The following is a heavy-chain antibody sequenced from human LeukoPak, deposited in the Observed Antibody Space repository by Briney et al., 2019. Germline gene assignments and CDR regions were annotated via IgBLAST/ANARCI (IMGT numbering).Heavy chain of an antibody. CDR1: GYTFTGYY. D-gene: IGHD3-10*01. CDR3: ARGCLDYYGSGSYPQYYVHY. Sequence: GASVKVSCKASGYTFTGYYMHWVRQAPGQGLEWMGRINPNSGGTNYAQKFQGRVTMTRDTSISTAYMELSRLRSDDTAVYYCARGCLDYYGSGSYPQYYVHYWGGGTLVSVSS. V-gene: IGHV1-2*06. CDR2: INPNSGGT. J-gene: IGHJ4*02.